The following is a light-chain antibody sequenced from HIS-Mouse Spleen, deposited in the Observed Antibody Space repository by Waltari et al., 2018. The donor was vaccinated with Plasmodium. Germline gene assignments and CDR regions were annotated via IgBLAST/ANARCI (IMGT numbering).Light chain of an antibody. V-gene: IGKV1-39*01. Sequence: DIQMTQSPSSLSASVGDRVTITCRASQSISSYLNWYQQKPGKAPKLLIYAASSLQSGGPSRFSGSGSGTDFTLTISSLQPEDFAVYYCQQYNNWSFTFGPGTKVDIK. CDR2: AAS. J-gene: IGKJ3*01. CDR1: QSISSY. CDR3: QQYNNWSFT.